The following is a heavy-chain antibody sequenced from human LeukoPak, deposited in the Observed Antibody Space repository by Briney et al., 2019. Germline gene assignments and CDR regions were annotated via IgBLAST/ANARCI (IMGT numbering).Heavy chain of an antibody. CDR3: AIIVVVPAAPDAFDI. D-gene: IGHD2-2*01. CDR2: INHSGST. Sequence: SETLFLTCAVYGGSFSGCYWNRIRQPPGKALEWIGEINHSGSTIYNPSLKSRVTISADTSKNQFSLRLSSVTAADTAVYYCAIIVVVPAAPDAFDIWGQGTIVTVSS. CDR1: GGSFSGCY. J-gene: IGHJ3*02. V-gene: IGHV4-34*01.